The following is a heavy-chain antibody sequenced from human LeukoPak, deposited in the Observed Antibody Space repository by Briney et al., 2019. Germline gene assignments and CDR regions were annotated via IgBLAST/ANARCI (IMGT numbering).Heavy chain of an antibody. J-gene: IGHJ3*02. CDR3: ARDRRWQLALAGDAFDI. CDR1: GGSISSSSYY. CDR2: IYYSGST. Sequence: SETLSLTCTVSGGSISSSSYYWGWIRQPPGKGLEWIGSIYYSGSTYYNPSLKSRVTISVDTSKNQFSLKLSSVTAADTAVYYCARDRRWQLALAGDAFDIWGQGTMVTVSS. D-gene: IGHD6-13*01. V-gene: IGHV4-39*07.